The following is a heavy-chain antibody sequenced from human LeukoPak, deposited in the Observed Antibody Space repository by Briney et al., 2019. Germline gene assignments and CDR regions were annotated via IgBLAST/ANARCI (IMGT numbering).Heavy chain of an antibody. CDR1: GYSISSGYY. V-gene: IGHV4-38-2*02. CDR2: MSHSGST. D-gene: IGHD3-9*01. CDR3: ARAQYYDILTGP. J-gene: IGHJ5*02. Sequence: PSETLSLSCTVSGYSISSGYYWGWIRQPTGKGLAWIGSMSHSGSTNYNPSLKSRVTISVDTSKNQFSLKLSSVTAADTAVYYCARAQYYDILTGPWGQGTLVTVSS.